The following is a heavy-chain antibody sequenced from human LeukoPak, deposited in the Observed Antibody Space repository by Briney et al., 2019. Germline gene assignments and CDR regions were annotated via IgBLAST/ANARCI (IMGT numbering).Heavy chain of an antibody. J-gene: IGHJ4*02. D-gene: IGHD5-18*01. V-gene: IGHV3-74*01. CDR1: GFTFSSYS. Sequence: GGSLRLSCAASGFTFSSYSMTWVRQAPGKGLVWVSRINSDGSSTAYADSVKGRFTISRDNAKNTLYLQMNSLRAEDTAVYYCTSDTVDTAVGIDYWGQGTLVTVSS. CDR3: TSDTVDTAVGIDY. CDR2: INSDGSST.